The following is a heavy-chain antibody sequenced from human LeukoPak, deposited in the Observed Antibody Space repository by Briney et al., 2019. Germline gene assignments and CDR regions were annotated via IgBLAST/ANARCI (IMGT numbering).Heavy chain of an antibody. J-gene: IGHJ4*02. CDR3: AREPQYYDFWSGYHGGIDY. D-gene: IGHD3-3*01. V-gene: IGHV4-59*12. CDR2: IYYSGST. Sequence: PSETLSLTCTVSGGSISSYYWGWIRQPPGKGLEWIGYIYYSGSTYYNPSLKSRVTISVDTSKNQFSLKLSSVTAADTAVYYCAREPQYYDFWSGYHGGIDYWGQGTLVTVSS. CDR1: GGSISSYY.